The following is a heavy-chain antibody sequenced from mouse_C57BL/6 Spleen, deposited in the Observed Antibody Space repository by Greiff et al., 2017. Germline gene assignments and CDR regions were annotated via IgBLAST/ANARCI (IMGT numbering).Heavy chain of an antibody. CDR3: ARHDDSNYEGFAY. Sequence: EVQGVESGGDLVKPGGSLKLSCAASGFTFSSYGLSWVRQTPDKRLEWVATISSGGSYTYYPDSVKGRFTISRDNAKNTLYLQMSSLKSEDTAMYYCARHDDSNYEGFAYWGQGTLVTVSA. J-gene: IGHJ3*01. D-gene: IGHD2-5*01. CDR2: ISSGGSYT. CDR1: GFTFSSYG. V-gene: IGHV5-6*01.